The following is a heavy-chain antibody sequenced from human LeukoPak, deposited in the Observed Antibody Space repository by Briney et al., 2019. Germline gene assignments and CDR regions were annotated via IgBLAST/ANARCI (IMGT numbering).Heavy chain of an antibody. D-gene: IGHD5-18*01. CDR3: ARDLGEFGGYSYGQYFYYGMDV. V-gene: IGHV3-30*09. CDR1: RFTFSSYA. Sequence: PGRSLRLSCAASRFTFSSYAMYWVRQAPGKGLEWVAVISYDGSNKDYADSVKGRFAISRDNSKNTLYVQMNSLRAEDTAVYYCARDLGEFGGYSYGQYFYYGMDVWGQGTTATVSS. J-gene: IGHJ6*02. CDR2: ISYDGSNK.